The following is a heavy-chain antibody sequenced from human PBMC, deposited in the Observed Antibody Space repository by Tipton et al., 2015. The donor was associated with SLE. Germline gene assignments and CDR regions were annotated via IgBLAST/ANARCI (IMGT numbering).Heavy chain of an antibody. CDR2: IYYNGNT. V-gene: IGHV4-59*11. CDR1: SGSINSHY. J-gene: IGHJ3*02. Sequence: TLSLTCTVSSGSINSHYWSWIRQPPGKGLEWIGYIYYNGNTNTNPSLKSRVTISVDTSKNQFHLKLASVTAADTAVYYCARDRGSLGAFDIWGQGTMVTVSS. CDR3: ARDRGSLGAFDI. D-gene: IGHD2-15*01.